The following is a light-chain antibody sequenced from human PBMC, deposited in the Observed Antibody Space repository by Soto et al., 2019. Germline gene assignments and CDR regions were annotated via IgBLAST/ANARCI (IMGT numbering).Light chain of an antibody. CDR1: QGISSY. Sequence: DIQLTQSPSFLSASVGDRFTIACRSSQGISSYLAWYQQKPGKAPKLLIYAASTLQRGVPPRFSGSGSGTDFTLAISSLQPEDFAVYYCQQYGSSPITFGQGTRLEIK. V-gene: IGKV1-9*01. J-gene: IGKJ5*01. CDR2: AAS. CDR3: QQYGSSPIT.